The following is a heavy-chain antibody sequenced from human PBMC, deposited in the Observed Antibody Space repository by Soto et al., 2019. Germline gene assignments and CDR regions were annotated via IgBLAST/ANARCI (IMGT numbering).Heavy chain of an antibody. CDR3: AREVVPAAIFDY. J-gene: IGHJ4*02. Sequence: SETLSLTCTVSGGSISSGDYYWGWIRQPPGKGLEWIGYIYYSGSTYYNPSLKSRVTISVDTSKNQFSLKLSSVTAADTAVYYCAREVVPAAIFDYWGQGTLVTVSS. V-gene: IGHV4-30-4*01. D-gene: IGHD2-2*01. CDR2: IYYSGST. CDR1: GGSISSGDYY.